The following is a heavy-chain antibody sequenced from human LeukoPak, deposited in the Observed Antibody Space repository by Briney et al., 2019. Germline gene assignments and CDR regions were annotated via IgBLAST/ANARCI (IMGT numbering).Heavy chain of an antibody. CDR2: IYISGST. V-gene: IGHV4-59*10. Sequence: SETLSLTCAVYGGSFSGYYWSWIRQPPGKGLEWIGRIYISGSTNYNPSLKSRVTMSVDTSKNQFSLNLSSVTAADTAVYYCARASRNYDFWSSYSYFFDYWGQGTLVTVSS. CDR1: GGSFSGYY. J-gene: IGHJ4*02. CDR3: ARASRNYDFWSSYSYFFDY. D-gene: IGHD3-3*01.